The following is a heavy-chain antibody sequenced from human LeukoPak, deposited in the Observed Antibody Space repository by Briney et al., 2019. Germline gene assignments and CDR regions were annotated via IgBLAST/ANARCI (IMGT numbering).Heavy chain of an antibody. CDR1: GGTFSSYA. J-gene: IGHJ4*02. CDR3: ATGKIEYSSPDPPGH. V-gene: IGHV1-69*13. Sequence: SVKVSCRASGGTFSSYAISWVRQAPGQGLEWMGGIIPIFGTANYAQKFQGRVTITADESTSTAYMELNSLRAEDTAVYYCATGKIEYSSPDPPGHWGQGTLVTVSS. D-gene: IGHD6-6*01. CDR2: IIPIFGTA.